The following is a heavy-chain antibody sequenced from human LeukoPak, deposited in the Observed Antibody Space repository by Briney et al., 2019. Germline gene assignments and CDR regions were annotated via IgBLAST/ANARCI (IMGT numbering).Heavy chain of an antibody. D-gene: IGHD6-13*01. V-gene: IGHV4-59*01. CDR1: GSSISSYY. CDR3: ARMITAVGTEYFDL. J-gene: IGHJ2*01. Sequence: SETLSLTCTVSGSSISSYYWNWIRQPPGKGLEWIGFIYYNGNTNYNPSLKSRVTTSVEMSKNQFSLKLSSVTAADTAVYYCARMITAVGTEYFDLWGRGTLVTVSS. CDR2: IYYNGNT.